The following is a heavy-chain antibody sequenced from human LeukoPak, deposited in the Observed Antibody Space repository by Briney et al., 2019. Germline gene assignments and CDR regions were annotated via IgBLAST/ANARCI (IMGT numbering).Heavy chain of an antibody. CDR3: ARDPFNPACSSTSCPDAFDI. CDR1: GYTSTSYA. CDR2: INAGNGNT. D-gene: IGHD2-2*01. V-gene: IGHV1-3*01. Sequence: GASVKVSCKASGYTSTSYAMHWVRQAPGQRLEWMGWINAGNGNTKYSQKFQGRVTITRDTSSSTAYMELSSLRSEDTAVYYCARDPFNPACSSTSCPDAFDIWGQGTMVTVSS. J-gene: IGHJ3*02.